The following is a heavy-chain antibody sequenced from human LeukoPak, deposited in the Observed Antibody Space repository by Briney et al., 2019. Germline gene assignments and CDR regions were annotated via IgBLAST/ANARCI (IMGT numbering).Heavy chain of an antibody. CDR2: IIVGRGNT. J-gene: IGHJ4*02. D-gene: IGHD3-9*01. Sequence: ASVTVSCKASGFTFTSSAMQWVRQARGQRLEWIGWIIVGRGNTNYAQKFQERVTITRDMSTNTAYMEQSSLRSEDRAVYFCAADPYYDILTGYKNWGQGTLVTLST. V-gene: IGHV1-58*02. CDR1: GFTFTSSA. CDR3: AADPYYDILTGYKN.